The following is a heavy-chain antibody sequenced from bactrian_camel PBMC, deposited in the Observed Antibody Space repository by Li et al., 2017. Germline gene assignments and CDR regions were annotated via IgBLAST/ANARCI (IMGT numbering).Heavy chain of an antibody. CDR1: GYLLSNSD. D-gene: IGHD1*01. CDR2: IYSDGST. Sequence: HVQLVESGGGSVRPGGSLRLSCAVSGYLLSNSDYLLAWFRQAPDKEREAVARIYSDGSTIYGESTEGRFTVSRDNDKNLLFLQMSNLKPEDSAMYYCAASRRFRNGCSIRDDPYWGQGTQVTVS. J-gene: IGHJ4*01. CDR3: AASRRFRNGCSIRDDPY. V-gene: IGHV3S53*01.